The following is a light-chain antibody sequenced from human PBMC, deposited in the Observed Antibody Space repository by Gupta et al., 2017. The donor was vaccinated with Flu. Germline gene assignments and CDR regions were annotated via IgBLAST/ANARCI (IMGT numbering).Light chain of an antibody. J-gene: IGLJ2*01. CDR2: EVN. V-gene: IGLV2-8*01. CDR3: SALAGSSVL. Sequence: GTSSDVGSYDYVSWYQQLPGNAPRLMIYEVNKRPSGVPDRFSGSKSGNTASLTVSGLQAEDEAYYYCSALAGSSVLVGGGTHLIVL. CDR1: SSDVGSYDY.